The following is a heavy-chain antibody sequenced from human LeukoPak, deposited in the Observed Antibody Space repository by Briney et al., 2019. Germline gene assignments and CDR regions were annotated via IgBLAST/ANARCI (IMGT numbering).Heavy chain of an antibody. D-gene: IGHD3-10*01. V-gene: IGHV4-34*01. CDR3: ATGRGPHTYYYDYYIDV. CDR1: GGSFSGYY. CDR2: INHSGST. J-gene: IGHJ6*03. Sequence: SETLSLTCAVYGGSFSGYYWSWIRQPPGKGLEWIGEINHSGSTNYNPSLKSRVTISVDTSKNHFSLKLSSVTAADTAVYYWATGRGPHTYYYDYYIDVWGKGTTVTVS.